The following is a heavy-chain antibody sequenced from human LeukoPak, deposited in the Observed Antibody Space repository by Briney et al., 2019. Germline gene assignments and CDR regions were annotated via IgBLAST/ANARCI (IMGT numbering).Heavy chain of an antibody. CDR2: ISSDGSST. CDR1: GFTFSSFW. CDR3: VRDNYGANDY. Sequence: GGSLRLSCAASGFTFSSFWMHWVRQAPGKGLVWVSRISSDGSSTTYADSVKGRFTISRDNAKNTLYLQMNSLRAEDTAVYYCVRDNYGANDYWGQGTLVTVSS. D-gene: IGHD4-17*01. V-gene: IGHV3-74*01. J-gene: IGHJ4*02.